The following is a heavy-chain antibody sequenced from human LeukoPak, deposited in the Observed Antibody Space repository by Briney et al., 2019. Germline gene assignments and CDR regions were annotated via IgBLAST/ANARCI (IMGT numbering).Heavy chain of an antibody. Sequence: GGSLRLSCAASGFTFTDNYMIWIRQAPGKWLEWVSYISNTGSTTYYADPVKGRFTISRDNAKNSLYLQMNSLRAEDTAVYYCARARKGYYFDYWGQGTLVTVSS. D-gene: IGHD1-14*01. V-gene: IGHV3-11*04. CDR3: ARARKGYYFDY. CDR1: GFTFTDNY. J-gene: IGHJ4*02. CDR2: ISNTGSTT.